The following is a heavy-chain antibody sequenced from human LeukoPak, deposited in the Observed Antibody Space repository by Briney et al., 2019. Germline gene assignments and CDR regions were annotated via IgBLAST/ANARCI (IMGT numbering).Heavy chain of an antibody. CDR2: ISGSGGST. CDR3: AKNPPRPDTRYYYYYMDV. V-gene: IGHV3-23*01. Sequence: PGGSLRLSCAASGFTFSSYAMSWVRQAPGKGLEWVSAISGSGGSTYYADSVKGRFTISRDNSKNTLYMQMTSLRAEDTAVYYCAKNPPRPDTRYYYYYMDVWGKGTTVTVSS. D-gene: IGHD3-3*01. J-gene: IGHJ6*03. CDR1: GFTFSSYA.